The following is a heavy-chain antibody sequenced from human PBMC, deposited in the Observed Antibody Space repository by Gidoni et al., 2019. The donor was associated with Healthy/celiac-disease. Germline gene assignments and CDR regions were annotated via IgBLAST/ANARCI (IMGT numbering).Heavy chain of an antibody. J-gene: IGHJ6*02. Sequence: SSYGMHWVRQAPGTGLEWVAVISYDGSNKYYADSVKGRFTISRDNSKNTLYLQMNSLRAEDTAVYYCAKVIPLQLSSIAARPVYYYYGMDVWGQGTTVTVSS. CDR1: SSYG. CDR3: AKVIPLQLSSIAARPVYYYYGMDV. V-gene: IGHV3-30*18. D-gene: IGHD6-6*01. CDR2: ISYDGSNK.